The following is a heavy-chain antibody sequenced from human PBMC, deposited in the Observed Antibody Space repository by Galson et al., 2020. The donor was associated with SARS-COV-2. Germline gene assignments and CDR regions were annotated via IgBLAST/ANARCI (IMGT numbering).Heavy chain of an antibody. CDR3: TTGSSWDY. Sequence: TGGSLRLSCAASGFTFSKAWMTWVRQAPGKGLEWVGLIKSKTDGGTTDYAAPVKGRFTISRDDSKNTLYLQMISLKTEDTAVYYCTTGSSWDYWGQGTLVTVSS. CDR1: GFTFSKAW. CDR2: IKSKTDGGTT. V-gene: IGHV3-15*01. J-gene: IGHJ4*02.